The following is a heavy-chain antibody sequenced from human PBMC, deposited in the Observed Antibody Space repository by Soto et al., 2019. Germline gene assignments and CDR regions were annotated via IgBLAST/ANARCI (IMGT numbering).Heavy chain of an antibody. V-gene: IGHV1-3*01. CDR3: ARVSPGYSSSWYTFGYYYYGMDV. J-gene: IGHJ6*02. CDR2: INAGNGNT. CDR1: GYTFTSYA. Sequence: ASVKVSCKASGYTFTSYAMYWVRQAPGQRREWMGWINAGNGNTKYSQKFQGRVTITRDTSASTAYMELSSLRFEDTAVYYCARVSPGYSSSWYTFGYYYYGMDVWGQGXTVTVYS. D-gene: IGHD6-13*01.